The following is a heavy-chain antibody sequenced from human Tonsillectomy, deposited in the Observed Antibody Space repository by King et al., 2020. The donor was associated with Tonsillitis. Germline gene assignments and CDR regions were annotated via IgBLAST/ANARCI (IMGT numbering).Heavy chain of an antibody. CDR1: GFTISNYW. Sequence: VQLVESGGGLVQPGGSLRLSCAASGFTISNYWMSWVRQAPGKGLEWVANIRQDGNSKYYVDSVKGRFTISRDNAKNSLYLQTNSLRVKDTAVYFCARIKLGAPPQDVFDVWGLGTLVTVSS. CDR3: ARIKLGAPPQDVFDV. J-gene: IGHJ3*01. V-gene: IGHV3-7*01. D-gene: IGHD1-26*01. CDR2: IRQDGNSK.